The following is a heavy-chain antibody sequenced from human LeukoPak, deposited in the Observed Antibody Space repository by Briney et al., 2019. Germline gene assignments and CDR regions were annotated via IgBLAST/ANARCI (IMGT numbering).Heavy chain of an antibody. CDR3: AKDQNYYDSSGYFDY. CDR2: ISGSGGST. D-gene: IGHD3-22*01. Sequence: GGSLRLSCAISGFTFSSYAMSWVRQAPGKGLEWVSAISGSGGSTYYADSVKGRFTISRDNSKNTLYLQMNSLRAEDTAVYYCAKDQNYYDSSGYFDYWGQGTLVTVSS. CDR1: GFTFSSYA. J-gene: IGHJ4*02. V-gene: IGHV3-23*01.